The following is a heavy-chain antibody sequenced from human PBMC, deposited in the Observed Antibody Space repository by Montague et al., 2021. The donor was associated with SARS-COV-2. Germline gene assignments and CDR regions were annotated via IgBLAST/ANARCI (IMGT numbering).Heavy chain of an antibody. CDR2: TYYSGST. J-gene: IGHJ4*02. CDR1: GASMKSYY. Sequence: SETLSLTCSVSGASMKSYYWTWVRQSPGKGLQWIGYTYYSGSTSXDPSLQSRLTMTVDTSKNQFTLRLMSVTAADSAVYYCARVEGMIGGITHFDYWGQGSPVTVSS. V-gene: IGHV4-59*01. CDR3: ARVEGMIGGITHFDY. D-gene: IGHD2-21*01.